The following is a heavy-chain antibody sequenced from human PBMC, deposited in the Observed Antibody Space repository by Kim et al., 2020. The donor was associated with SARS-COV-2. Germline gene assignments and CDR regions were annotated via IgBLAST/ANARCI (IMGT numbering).Heavy chain of an antibody. CDR2: IIPIFGTA. CDR1: GGTFSSYA. J-gene: IGHJ3*02. CDR3: AREGADYYDSSGSGINDAFDI. D-gene: IGHD3-22*01. Sequence: SVKVSCKASGGTFSSYAISWVRQAPGQGLEWMGGIIPIFGTANYAQKFQGRVTITADESTSTAYMELSSLRSEDTAVYYCAREGADYYDSSGSGINDAFDIWGQGAMVTVS. V-gene: IGHV1-69*13.